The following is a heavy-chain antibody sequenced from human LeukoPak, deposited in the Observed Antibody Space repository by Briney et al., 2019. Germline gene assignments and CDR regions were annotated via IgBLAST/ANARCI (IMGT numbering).Heavy chain of an antibody. V-gene: IGHV3-9*01. CDR2: ISWNSGSI. Sequence: GGSLRLSCAASGFTFDDYAMHWVRQAPGKGLEWVSGISWNSGSIGYADSVKGRFTISRDNAKNSLYLQMNSLRAEDTAVYYCARDSSGSPSVDAFDIWGQGTMVTVSS. D-gene: IGHD3-10*01. CDR1: GFTFDDYA. J-gene: IGHJ3*02. CDR3: ARDSSGSPSVDAFDI.